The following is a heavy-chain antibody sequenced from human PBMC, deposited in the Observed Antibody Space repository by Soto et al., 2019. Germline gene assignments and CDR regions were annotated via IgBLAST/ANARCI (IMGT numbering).Heavy chain of an antibody. J-gene: IGHJ4*02. Sequence: SVKVSCKASGGTFSRYAISWVRQAPGQGLEWMGGIIPIFGTANYAQKFQGRVTITADESTSTAYMELSSLRSEDTAVYYCARAFVTRRSSNFDNWGQGRRFTDPS. V-gene: IGHV1-69*13. CDR3: ARAFVTRRSSNFDN. CDR2: IIPIFGTA. CDR1: GGTFSRYA. D-gene: IGHD1-26*01.